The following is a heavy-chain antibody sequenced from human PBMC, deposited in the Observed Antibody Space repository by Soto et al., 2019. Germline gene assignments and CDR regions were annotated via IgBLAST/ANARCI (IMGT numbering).Heavy chain of an antibody. D-gene: IGHD6-19*01. CDR3: AKHFLMAKAGRFDP. V-gene: IGHV4-4*02. CDR2: IYRTGGT. J-gene: IGHJ5*02. CDR1: GGSFTSNNW. Sequence: SETLSLTCAVSGGSFTSNNWWTWVRQPPGQGLEWIGEIYRTGGTNYNPSLKSRVTISLDKSENQFSLKVTSLTAADTAVYYCAKHFLMAKAGRFDPWGQGTLVTVSS.